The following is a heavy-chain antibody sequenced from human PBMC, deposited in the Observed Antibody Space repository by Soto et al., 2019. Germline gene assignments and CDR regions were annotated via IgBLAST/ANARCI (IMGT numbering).Heavy chain of an antibody. J-gene: IGHJ4*02. Sequence: SETLSLTCAVYGGSFSGYHWSWIRQSPGKGLEWVGEVNQSGATNYSPSLKSRVTLSVDTSKNQFSLKVTSVTAADTAVYYCARKDKYYFGSGSYDLLDYWGQGTLVTVSS. CDR1: GGSFSGYH. V-gene: IGHV4-34*01. CDR2: VNQSGAT. CDR3: ARKDKYYFGSGSYDLLDY. D-gene: IGHD3-10*01.